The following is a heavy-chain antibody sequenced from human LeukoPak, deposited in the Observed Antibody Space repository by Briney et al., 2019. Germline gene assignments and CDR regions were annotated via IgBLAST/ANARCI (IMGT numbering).Heavy chain of an antibody. D-gene: IGHD4-17*01. CDR2: IIPIFGTA. Sequence: SVNVSFKASGGTFISYAISWVRQAPGQGLEWMGGIIPIFGTANYAQKFQGRVTITADESTSTAYMELSSLRSEDTAVYYCAREGGDYANYYGMDVWGQGTTVTVSS. V-gene: IGHV1-69*13. CDR3: AREGGDYANYYGMDV. CDR1: GGTFISYA. J-gene: IGHJ6*02.